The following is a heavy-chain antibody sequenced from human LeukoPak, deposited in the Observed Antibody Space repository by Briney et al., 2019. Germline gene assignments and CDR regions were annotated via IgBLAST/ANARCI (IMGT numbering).Heavy chain of an antibody. D-gene: IGHD2-21*01. Sequence: GGSLRLSCAASGFIFTSYSMNWVRQAPGKGLEWISYISSSSSTIYYADSVRGRFTISRDNAKNSLYLQMNSLRAEDTAVYYCARDVMHDYWGQGTLVTVSS. CDR1: GFIFTSYS. CDR3: ARDVMHDY. J-gene: IGHJ4*02. CDR2: ISSSSSTI. V-gene: IGHV3-48*01.